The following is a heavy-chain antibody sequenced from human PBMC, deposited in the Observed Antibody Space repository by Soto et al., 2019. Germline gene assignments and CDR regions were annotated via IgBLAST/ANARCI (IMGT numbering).Heavy chain of an antibody. D-gene: IGHD2-15*01. CDR1: GGTLSSYA. CDR2: IIPIFGTA. Sequence: QVQLVQSGAEVKKPGSSVKVSCKASGGTLSSYAISWVRQAPGQGLEWMGGIIPIFGTANYAQKFQGRVTITADESTSTAYMELSSLRSEDTAVYYCARDADCSGGSCYESPFDYWGQGTLVTVSS. J-gene: IGHJ4*02. CDR3: ARDADCSGGSCYESPFDY. V-gene: IGHV1-69*01.